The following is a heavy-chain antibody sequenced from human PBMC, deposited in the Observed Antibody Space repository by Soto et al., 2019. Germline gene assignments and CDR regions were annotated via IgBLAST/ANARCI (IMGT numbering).Heavy chain of an antibody. J-gene: IGHJ6*02. Sequence: GGSLRLSCAASAFTFSSYAMSWVRQAPGKGLEWVSAISGSGGSTYYADSVKGRFTISRDNSKNTLYLQMNSLRAEDTAVYYCAKVITIFGVVHYGMDVWGQGTTVTVSS. V-gene: IGHV3-23*01. CDR1: AFTFSSYA. CDR3: AKVITIFGVVHYGMDV. CDR2: ISGSGGST. D-gene: IGHD3-3*01.